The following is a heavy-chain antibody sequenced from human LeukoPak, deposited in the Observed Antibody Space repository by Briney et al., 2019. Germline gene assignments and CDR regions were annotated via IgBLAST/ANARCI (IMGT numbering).Heavy chain of an antibody. CDR1: GFTFSTYN. J-gene: IGHJ4*02. V-gene: IGHV3-21*01. CDR3: ARDLSGHYYDSSGYYYGY. CDR2: ITSSSSYT. Sequence: GGSLRLSCAASGFTFSTYNMNWVRQAPGKGLEWVSSITSSSSYTFYADSVKGRFTISRDNAKNSLYLQMNSLRAEDTAVYYCARDLSGHYYDSSGYYYGYWGQGTLVTVSS. D-gene: IGHD3-22*01.